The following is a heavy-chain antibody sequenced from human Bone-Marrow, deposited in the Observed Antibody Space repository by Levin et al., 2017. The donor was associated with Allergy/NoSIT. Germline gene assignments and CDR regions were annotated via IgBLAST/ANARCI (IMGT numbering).Heavy chain of an antibody. CDR3: ARHYALDV. V-gene: IGHV5-51*01. J-gene: IGHJ6*02. CDR2: IYPVDSDT. Sequence: KVSCKGSGYTFITYYIAWVRQMPGKGLEWVGIIYPVDSDTSNIPSFRGQATIPAHKSISTAYLQWDSLKASDTATYYCARHYALDVWGQGTTVTVSS. CDR1: GYTFITYY.